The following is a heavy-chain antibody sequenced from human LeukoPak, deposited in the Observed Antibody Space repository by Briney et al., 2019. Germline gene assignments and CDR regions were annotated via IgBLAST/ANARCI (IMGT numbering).Heavy chain of an antibody. V-gene: IGHV3-64*01. Sequence: GGSLRLSCAASGFTFSSYAMHWVRQAPGKGLEYVSAISSNGGSTYYANSVKGRFTISRDNSKNTLYLQMGSLRAEDMAVYYCARDLPDYDFWRSRGGNADYWGQGTLVTVSS. CDR2: ISSNGGST. J-gene: IGHJ4*02. CDR1: GFTFSSYA. CDR3: ARDLPDYDFWRSRGGNADY. D-gene: IGHD3-3*01.